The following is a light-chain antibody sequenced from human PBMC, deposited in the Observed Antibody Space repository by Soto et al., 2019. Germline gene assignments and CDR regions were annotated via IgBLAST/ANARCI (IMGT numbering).Light chain of an antibody. CDR2: VKSDGSH. Sequence: QSVLTQSPSASASLGASVKLTCTLTSGHTTYAIAWHQQRPEKGPRYLMKVKSDGSHIKGDGIPDRFSGSSSGAERYLTISSLQSEDEADYYCQTWGTGVDCVFGGGTKVTVL. V-gene: IGLV4-69*01. CDR3: QTWGTGVDCV. CDR1: SGHTTYA. J-gene: IGLJ3*02.